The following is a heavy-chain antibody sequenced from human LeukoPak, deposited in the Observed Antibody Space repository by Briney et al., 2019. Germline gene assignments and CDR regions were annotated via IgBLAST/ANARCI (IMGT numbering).Heavy chain of an antibody. J-gene: IGHJ5*02. CDR3: ARERRDIVVVPADGFDP. CDR1: GGTFSSYA. D-gene: IGHD2-2*01. V-gene: IGHV1-69*04. CDR2: IIPILGIA. Sequence: SEKVSCKASGGTFSSYAISWVRQAPGQGLEWMGRIIPILGIANYAQKFQGRVTITADKSTSTAYMELSSLRSEDTAVYYCARERRDIVVVPADGFDPWGQGTLVTVSS.